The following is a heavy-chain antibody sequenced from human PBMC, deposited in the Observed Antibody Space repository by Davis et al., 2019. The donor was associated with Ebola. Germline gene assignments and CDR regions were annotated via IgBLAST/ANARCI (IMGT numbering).Heavy chain of an antibody. V-gene: IGHV1-69*13. D-gene: IGHD4-17*01. CDR2: IIPIFGTS. J-gene: IGHJ6*02. Sequence: AASVKVSCKASGGTFSSYAISWVRQAPGQGLEWMGGIIPIFGTSNYAQKFQGRVTITADESTSTAYMELSSLRSEDTAVYYCAVGYGPRYYYYYMDVWGQGTTVTVSS. CDR1: GGTFSSYA. CDR3: AVGYGPRYYYYYMDV.